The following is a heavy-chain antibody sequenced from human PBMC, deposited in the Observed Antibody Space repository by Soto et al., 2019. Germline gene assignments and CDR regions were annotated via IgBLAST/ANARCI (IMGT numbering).Heavy chain of an antibody. D-gene: IGHD4-17*01. CDR2: VYYSGTT. CDR1: GDSLSNYF. CDR3: ARTTAVPNTLRSRYFFDY. J-gene: IGHJ4*02. V-gene: IGHV4-59*01. Sequence: SETLSLTCSVSGDSLSNYFWTWIRQPPGKRLEWIGYVYYSGTTNYNPSLKSRVTISVDLSKNQFSLRLSSVTTADTALYYCARTTAVPNTLRSRYFFDYWGQGTLVTVSS.